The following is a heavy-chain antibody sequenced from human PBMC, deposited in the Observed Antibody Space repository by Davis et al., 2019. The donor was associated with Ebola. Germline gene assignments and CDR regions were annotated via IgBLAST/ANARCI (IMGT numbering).Heavy chain of an antibody. J-gene: IGHJ5*02. CDR3: ARGRARSSWYRWFDP. V-gene: IGHV3-74*01. D-gene: IGHD6-13*01. CDR2: INSDGSST. Sequence: HTGGSLRLSCAASGLTSSSYWMHWVCHAPGKGLVWVSRINSDGSSTSYADSVKGRFTISRDNAKNTLYLQMNSLRAEDTAVYYCARGRARSSWYRWFDPWGQGTLVTVSS. CDR1: GLTSSSYW.